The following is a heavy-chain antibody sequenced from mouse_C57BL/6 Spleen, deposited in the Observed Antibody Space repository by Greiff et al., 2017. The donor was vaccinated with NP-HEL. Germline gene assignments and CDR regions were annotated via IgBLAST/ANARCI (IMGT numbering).Heavy chain of an antibody. CDR3: ARVFYDHRGYFDY. CDR2: INPSNGGT. D-gene: IGHD2-3*01. Sequence: QVQLQQPGTELVKPGASVKLSCKASGYTFTSYWMHWVKQRPGQGLEWIGNINPSNGGTNYNEKFKSKATLTVDKYSSTAYMQLSSLTSEDSAVYYCARVFYDHRGYFDYWGQGTTLTVSS. V-gene: IGHV1-53*01. CDR1: GYTFTSYW. J-gene: IGHJ2*01.